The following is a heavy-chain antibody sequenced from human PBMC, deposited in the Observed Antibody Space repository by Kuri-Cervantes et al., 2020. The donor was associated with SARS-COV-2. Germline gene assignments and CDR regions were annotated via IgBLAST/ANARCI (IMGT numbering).Heavy chain of an antibody. V-gene: IGHV3-74*01. CDR2: INSDGSST. Sequence: GESLKISCSASGFTFSSYAMHWVRQAPGKGLVWVSRINSDGSSTSYADSVKGRFTISRDNAKNMLFLQMNSLRAEDTAVYYCVRDGDHWNFDYWGQGTLVTVSS. D-gene: IGHD1-1*01. CDR1: GFTFSSYA. CDR3: VRDGDHWNFDY. J-gene: IGHJ4*02.